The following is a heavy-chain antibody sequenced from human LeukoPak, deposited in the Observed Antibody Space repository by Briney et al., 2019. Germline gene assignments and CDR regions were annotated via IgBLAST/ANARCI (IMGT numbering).Heavy chain of an antibody. D-gene: IGHD3-10*01. CDR2: IKEDGSEK. Sequence: GGSLRLSCAASGFTFSSYWMTWVRQAPGKRLEWVANIKEDGSEKYYVDFVKGRFTISRDNAKNSLDLQMNSLRAEDTAVYYCARRGSTDYWGQGTLVTVSS. CDR3: ARRGSTDY. J-gene: IGHJ4*02. V-gene: IGHV3-7*03. CDR1: GFTFSSYW.